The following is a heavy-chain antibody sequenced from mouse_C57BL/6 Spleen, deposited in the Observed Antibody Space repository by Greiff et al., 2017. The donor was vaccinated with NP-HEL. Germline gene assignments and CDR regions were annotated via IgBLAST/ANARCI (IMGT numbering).Heavy chain of an antibody. D-gene: IGHD4-1*01. Sequence: VQLQQPGAELVKPGASVKLSCKASGYTFTSYWMQWVKQRPGQGLEWIGEIDPSDSYTNYNQKFKGKATLTVDTSSSTAYMQLSSLTSEDSAVYYCARNWDGGFAYWGQGTLVTVSA. CDR2: IDPSDSYT. J-gene: IGHJ3*01. V-gene: IGHV1-50*01. CDR3: ARNWDGGFAY. CDR1: GYTFTSYW.